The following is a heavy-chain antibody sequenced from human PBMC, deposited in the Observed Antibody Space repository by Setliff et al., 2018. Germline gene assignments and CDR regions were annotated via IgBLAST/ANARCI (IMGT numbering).Heavy chain of an antibody. D-gene: IGHD1-26*01. CDR1: GGSISSGSYY. J-gene: IGHJ4*02. CDR3: ARDNTIVGATDY. CDR2: LHTSGST. Sequence: SETLSLTCAVSGGSISSGSYYWSWIRQPAGKGLEWVGRLHTSGSTNYNPSLKSRVTISVDTSKNQFSLKLGSVTAADTAVYFCARDNTIVGATDYWGQGTLVTVSS. V-gene: IGHV4-61*02.